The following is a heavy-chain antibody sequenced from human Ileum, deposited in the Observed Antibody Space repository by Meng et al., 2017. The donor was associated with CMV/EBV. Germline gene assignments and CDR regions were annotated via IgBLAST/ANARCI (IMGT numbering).Heavy chain of an antibody. J-gene: IGHJ4*02. CDR2: INGDNGNT. D-gene: IGHD3-22*01. CDR1: GYRFISYS. V-gene: IGHV1-3*01. CDR3: AKGYYYDSIGFYPFDY. Sequence: SGYRFISYSMHWVRQAPGQRLEWMGWINGDNGNTKYSEKFQDRVTITRDTSASTVYMDLSSLTSEDTAIYYCAKGYYYDSIGFYPFDYWGQGTLVTVSS.